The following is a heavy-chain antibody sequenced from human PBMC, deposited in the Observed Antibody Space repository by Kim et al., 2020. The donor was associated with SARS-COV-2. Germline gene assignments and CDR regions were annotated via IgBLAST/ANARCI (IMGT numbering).Heavy chain of an antibody. CDR1: GFTFSSYG. CDR2: ISYDGSNK. CDR3: AKVGDILTGYYYYFDY. Sequence: GGSLRLSCAASGFTFSSYGMHWVRQAPGKGLEWVAVISYDGSNKYYADSVKGRFTISRDNSKNTLYLQMNSLRAEDTAVYYCAKVGDILTGYYYYFDYWGQGTLVTVSS. V-gene: IGHV3-30*18. J-gene: IGHJ4*02. D-gene: IGHD3-9*01.